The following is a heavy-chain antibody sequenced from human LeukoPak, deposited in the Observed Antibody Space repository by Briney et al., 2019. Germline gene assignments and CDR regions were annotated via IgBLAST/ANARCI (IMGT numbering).Heavy chain of an antibody. CDR3: ARGTHSGYGHDRAYFDY. CDR2: IWYDGSNK. V-gene: IGHV3-33*01. CDR1: GFTFSSYG. D-gene: IGHD5-12*01. Sequence: GGSLRLSCAASGFTFSSYGMHWVRQAPGKGLEWVAVIWYDGSNKYYADSVKGRFTISRDNSKNTLYLQMNSLRAEDTAVYYCARGTHSGYGHDRAYFDYWGQGTLVTVSS. J-gene: IGHJ4*02.